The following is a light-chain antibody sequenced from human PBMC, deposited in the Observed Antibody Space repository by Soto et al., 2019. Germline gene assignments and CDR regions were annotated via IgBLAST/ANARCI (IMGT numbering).Light chain of an antibody. CDR3: RSYTSSSTYVV. J-gene: IGLJ2*01. Sequence: QSALTQPASVSGSPGQSITISCTGTSSDVGGYNYVSWYQQHPGKAPKLMIYDVSNRPSGVSNRFSGSKSGNTASLTNSGLEAEDEADYYCRSYTSSSTYVVFGGGTQLTVL. CDR1: SSDVGGYNY. V-gene: IGLV2-14*01. CDR2: DVS.